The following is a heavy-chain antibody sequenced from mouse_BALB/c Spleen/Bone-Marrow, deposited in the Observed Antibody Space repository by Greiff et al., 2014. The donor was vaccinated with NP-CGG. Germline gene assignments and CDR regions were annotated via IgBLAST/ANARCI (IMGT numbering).Heavy chain of an antibody. Sequence: EVQLQQPGGGLVKPGGSLKLSCAASGFGFSSSDMSWVRQTPEKRLEWVAYISSGGGSTYYPDTVKGRFTISRDNAKNTLYLQMSSLKSEDTAMYYCATHYYGRFDYWGQGTTLTVSS. V-gene: IGHV5-12-1*01. CDR1: GFGFSSSD. J-gene: IGHJ2*01. CDR3: ATHYYGRFDY. D-gene: IGHD1-2*01. CDR2: ISSGGGST.